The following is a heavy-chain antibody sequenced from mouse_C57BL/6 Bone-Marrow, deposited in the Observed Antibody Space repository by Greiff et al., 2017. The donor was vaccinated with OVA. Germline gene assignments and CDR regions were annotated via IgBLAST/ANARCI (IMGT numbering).Heavy chain of an antibody. V-gene: IGHV1-85*01. Sequence: VHLVESGPELVKPGASVKISCKASGYSFTSYYIHWVKQRPGQGLEWIGWIYPGSGNTKYNEKFKGKATLTVDTSSSTAYMELHSLTSEDSAVYFCALFYDYDGGFAYWGQGTLVTVSA. CDR2: IYPGSGNT. D-gene: IGHD2-4*01. J-gene: IGHJ3*01. CDR1: GYSFTSYY. CDR3: ALFYDYDGGFAY.